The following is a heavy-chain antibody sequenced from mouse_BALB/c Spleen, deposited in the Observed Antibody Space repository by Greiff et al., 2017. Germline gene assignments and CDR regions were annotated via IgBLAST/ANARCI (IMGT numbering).Heavy chain of an antibody. D-gene: IGHD2-1*01. CDR1: GFSLTNSG. Sequence: VQLQESGPGLVAPSQSLSITCTVSGFSLTNSGVHWVRQSPGKGLEWLGVIWGDGSTNYNSAFKSRLSISKDNSKSQVFLKMNSLQTDDTARYYCAKPIYYGNYWYFDVWGAGTTVTVSS. V-gene: IGHV2-6-6*01. J-gene: IGHJ1*01. CDR3: AKPIYYGNYWYFDV. CDR2: IWGDGST.